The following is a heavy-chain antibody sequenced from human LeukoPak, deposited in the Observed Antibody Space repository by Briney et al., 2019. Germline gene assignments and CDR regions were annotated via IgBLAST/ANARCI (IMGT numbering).Heavy chain of an antibody. J-gene: IGHJ4*02. Sequence: GGSLRLSCAVSGFTFSRYAMSWVRQAPGKGLEWVSAISGSGGTTYYADSVKGRFTISRDNAKNSLYLQMNSLRAEDTAVYYCARGGGDCSSTSCPEDYWGQGTLVTVSS. D-gene: IGHD2-2*01. CDR2: ISGSGGTT. CDR3: ARGGGDCSSTSCPEDY. CDR1: GFTFSRYA. V-gene: IGHV3-23*01.